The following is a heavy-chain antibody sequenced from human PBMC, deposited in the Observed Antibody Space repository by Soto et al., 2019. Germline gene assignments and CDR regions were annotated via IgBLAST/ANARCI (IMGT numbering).Heavy chain of an antibody. CDR3: ARDHYDFWSGPYYYYYMDV. Sequence: GGSLRLSCAASGFTFSSYSMNWVRQAPGKGLEWVSYISSSSSTIYYADSVKGRFTISRDNAKNSLYLQMNSLRAEDTAVYYCARDHYDFWSGPYYYYYMDVWGKGTTVTVSS. V-gene: IGHV3-48*01. J-gene: IGHJ6*03. D-gene: IGHD3-3*01. CDR1: GFTFSSYS. CDR2: ISSSSSTI.